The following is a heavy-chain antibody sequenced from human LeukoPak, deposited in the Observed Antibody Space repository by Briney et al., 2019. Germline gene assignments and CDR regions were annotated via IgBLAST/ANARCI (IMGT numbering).Heavy chain of an antibody. J-gene: IGHJ6*02. Sequence: PGGSLRLSCAASGFTFSNYAMHWVRQAPGKGLEWVAVVSYDGRNKYYADSVKGRFTISRDNSKNTPYLQMNSLRAEDTAVYYCASGLDDSYYYGMDVWGQGTTVTVSS. CDR1: GFTFSNYA. V-gene: IGHV3-30*04. CDR2: VSYDGRNK. CDR3: ASGLDDSYYYGMDV. D-gene: IGHD3/OR15-3a*01.